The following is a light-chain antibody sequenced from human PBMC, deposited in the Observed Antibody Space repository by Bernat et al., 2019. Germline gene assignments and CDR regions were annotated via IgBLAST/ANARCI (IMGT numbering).Light chain of an antibody. Sequence: IVMTQTPVSLSVTPGQSASISCRSSRSLLHSNGKTYLSWYLQKPGQPPQLLIYEVSYRFSGVPDRVSGSGSGTDFTLKISRAEAEDVGVYYCMQTTELPPTFGQGTKVAI. CDR1: RSLLHSNGKTY. V-gene: IGKV2D-29*01. J-gene: IGKJ1*01. CDR2: EVS. CDR3: MQTTELPPT.